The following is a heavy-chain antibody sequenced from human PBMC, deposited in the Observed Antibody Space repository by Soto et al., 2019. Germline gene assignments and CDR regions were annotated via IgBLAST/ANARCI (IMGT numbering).Heavy chain of an antibody. J-gene: IGHJ4*02. D-gene: IGHD3-10*01. CDR1: AFSLSSYG. CDR2: ISHDATSE. V-gene: IGHV3-30*18. CDR3: AKGTYYYGSAPYYFDY. Sequence: GGSLRLSCAASAFSLSSYGFHWVRQSPGKGLEWVVFISHDATSEHYIDSVKGRFTISRDNSKNTLYLQMNSLRAEDTAVYYCAKGTYYYGSAPYYFDYWGQGILVTVSS.